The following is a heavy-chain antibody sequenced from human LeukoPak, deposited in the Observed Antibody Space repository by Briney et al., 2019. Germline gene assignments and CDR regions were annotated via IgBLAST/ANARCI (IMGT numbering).Heavy chain of an antibody. V-gene: IGHV1-24*01. CDR2: FDPEDGET. CDR1: GYTLTELS. Sequence: GASVKVSCKVSGYTLTELSMHWVRQAPGKGLEWMGGFDPEDGETIYAQKFQGRVTMTEDTTTDTAYMELSSLRSEDTAVYYCATVSKGRGSYFDYWGRGTLVTVSS. D-gene: IGHD1-26*01. CDR3: ATVSKGRGSYFDY. J-gene: IGHJ4*02.